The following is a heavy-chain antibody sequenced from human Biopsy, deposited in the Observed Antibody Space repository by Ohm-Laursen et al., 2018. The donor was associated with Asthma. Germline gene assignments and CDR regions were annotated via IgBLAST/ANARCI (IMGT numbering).Heavy chain of an antibody. J-gene: IGHJ6*02. D-gene: IGHD6-6*01. V-gene: IGHV3-33*01. Sequence: SLRLSCAASGITFSTYGMHWVRQAPGKGLEWVSFIWYDGRKKTYADSVKGRFTICRDNSKNTLYLQMNSLRAEDTAVYYCARKIAARGGMGVWGQGTTVTVSS. CDR1: GITFSTYG. CDR2: IWYDGRKK. CDR3: ARKIAARGGMGV.